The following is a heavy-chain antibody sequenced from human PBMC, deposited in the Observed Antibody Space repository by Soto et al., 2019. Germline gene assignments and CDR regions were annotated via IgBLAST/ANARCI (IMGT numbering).Heavy chain of an antibody. CDR1: GFTFSSYA. Sequence: PGGSLRLSCAASGFTFSSYAMHWVRQAPGKGLEWVAVISYDGSNKYYADSVKGRFTISRDNSKNTLYLQMNSLRAEDTAVYYCARAARGYDYLDWFDPWGQGTLVTVSS. CDR2: ISYDGSNK. J-gene: IGHJ5*02. V-gene: IGHV3-30-3*01. CDR3: ARAARGYDYLDWFDP. D-gene: IGHD5-12*01.